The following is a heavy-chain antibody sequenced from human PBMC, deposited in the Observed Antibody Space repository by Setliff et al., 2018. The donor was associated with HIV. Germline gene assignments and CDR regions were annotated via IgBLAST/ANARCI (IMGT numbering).Heavy chain of an antibody. D-gene: IGHD3-10*01. V-gene: IGHV4-39*02. CDR1: GGFIKNSNYY. J-gene: IGHJ4*02. CDR2: IHYSGST. CDR3: ARARGPPLPVLDF. Sequence: SETLSLTCTVSGGFIKNSNYYWGWIRQPPGKGLEWIGNIHYSGSTYYNPSLKSRVTISVDTSKNSFSLHLTSVTAADTAVYFCARARGPPLPVLDFWGPGTLVTVSS.